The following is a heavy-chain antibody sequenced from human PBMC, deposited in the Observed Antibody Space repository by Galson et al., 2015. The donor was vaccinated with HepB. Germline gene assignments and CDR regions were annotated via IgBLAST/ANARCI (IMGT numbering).Heavy chain of an antibody. Sequence: SLRLSCAVSGFNFSRFWMSWVRQAPGKGLEWVANINQDGSETYFEDSMRGRFTISRDNSKSSLGLHMNSPRVEDTAVYYCARAEVFLRRGYPYYYGLDVWGHGTTVTVSS. CDR2: INQDGSET. J-gene: IGHJ6*02. CDR3: ARAEVFLRRGYPYYYGLDV. CDR1: GFNFSRFW. D-gene: IGHD2/OR15-2a*01. V-gene: IGHV3-7*01.